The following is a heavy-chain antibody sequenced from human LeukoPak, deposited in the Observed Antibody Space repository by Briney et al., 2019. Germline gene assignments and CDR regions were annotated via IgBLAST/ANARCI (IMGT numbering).Heavy chain of an antibody. Sequence: SETLSLTCTVSGGSISSYYWSWIRQPPGKGLEWIGYIYYSGSTNYNPSLKSRVTISVDTSKNQFFLKLSSVTAADTAVYYCARDKVSSSWTRGYYYYHMDVWGKGTTVTISS. D-gene: IGHD6-13*01. J-gene: IGHJ6*03. V-gene: IGHV4-59*12. CDR1: GGSISSYY. CDR2: IYYSGST. CDR3: ARDKVSSSWTRGYYYYHMDV.